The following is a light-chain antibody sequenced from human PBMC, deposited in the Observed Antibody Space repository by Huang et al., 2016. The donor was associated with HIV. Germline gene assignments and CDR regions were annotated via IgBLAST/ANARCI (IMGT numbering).Light chain of an antibody. CDR3: MQALQTPWT. Sequence: DIVMTQSPLSLPVTPGEPASISCRSSQSLLHSNGYNYLDWYLQKSGQAPQFLIYLGSNRASGVPDGFSGSGSGTDFTLKISRVEAEDVGVYYCMQALQTPWTFGQGTKVEIK. J-gene: IGKJ1*01. CDR2: LGS. V-gene: IGKV2-28*01. CDR1: QSLLHSNGYNY.